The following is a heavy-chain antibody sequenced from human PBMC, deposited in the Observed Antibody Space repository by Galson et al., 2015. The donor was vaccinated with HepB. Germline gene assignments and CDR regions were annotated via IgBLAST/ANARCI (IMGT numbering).Heavy chain of an antibody. CDR3: ARVASSSWYKYFDY. V-gene: IGHV3-7*03. Sequence: SLRLSCAASGFTFSSYWMSWVRQAPGKGLEWVANIKQDGSEKYYVDSVKGRFTISRDNAKNSLYLQMNSLRAEDTAVYYCARVASSSWYKYFDYWGQGTLVTVSS. D-gene: IGHD6-13*01. J-gene: IGHJ4*02. CDR1: GFTFSSYW. CDR2: IKQDGSEK.